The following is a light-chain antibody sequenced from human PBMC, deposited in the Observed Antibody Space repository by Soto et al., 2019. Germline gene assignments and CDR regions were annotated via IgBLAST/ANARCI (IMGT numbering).Light chain of an antibody. CDR1: SRDVGGYNF. Sequence: QSVLTQPRSVSGSPGQSVTISCTGTSRDVGGYNFVSWYQQHPGKAPKLMIYDVNKRPSGVPGRFSGSKSGNTASLTISGLQAEDEADYYCCSYAGTYTHYVFGTGTKVTVL. J-gene: IGLJ1*01. V-gene: IGLV2-11*01. CDR3: CSYAGTYTHYV. CDR2: DVN.